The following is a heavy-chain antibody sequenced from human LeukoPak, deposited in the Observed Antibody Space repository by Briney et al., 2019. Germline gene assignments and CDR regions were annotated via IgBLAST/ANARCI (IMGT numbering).Heavy chain of an antibody. Sequence: KPSETLSLTCAVSGGSISNYYWTWIRQPPGKGLEWIGYIYSSGSTNYNPSLKSRVTISVDTSKNQFSLKLTSVTAADTAVYYCARQGFDGAYSPPNYWGQGTLVSVSS. CDR1: GGSISNYY. D-gene: IGHD2-15*01. V-gene: IGHV4-59*13. CDR2: IYSSGST. J-gene: IGHJ4*02. CDR3: ARQGFDGAYSPPNY.